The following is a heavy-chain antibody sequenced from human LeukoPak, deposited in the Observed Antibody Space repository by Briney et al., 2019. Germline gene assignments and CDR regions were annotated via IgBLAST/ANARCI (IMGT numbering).Heavy chain of an antibody. CDR1: GGSISSYY. V-gene: IGHV4-59*08. Sequence: SETLSLTCTVSGGSISSYYWSWIRQPPGKGLEWIGYIYYSGSTNYNPSLKSRVTISVDTSKNQFSLKLSSVTAADTAVYYCASTYYDFWSGYLLYFDYWGQGTLVTVSS. CDR2: IYYSGST. D-gene: IGHD3-3*01. CDR3: ASTYYDFWSGYLLYFDY. J-gene: IGHJ4*02.